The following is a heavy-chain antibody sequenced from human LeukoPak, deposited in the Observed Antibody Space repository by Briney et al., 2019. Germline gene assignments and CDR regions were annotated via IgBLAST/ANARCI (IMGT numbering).Heavy chain of an antibody. J-gene: IGHJ4*02. CDR2: ISGRNSPI. D-gene: IGHD2-2*01. CDR3: ARDSGYCRFTSCYSDY. V-gene: IGHV3-11*04. Sequence: GGSLRLSCAATGFGFSDYYLSWIRQVPGKGLEWVSSISGRNSPIYYADSVKGRFTISRDNAKNSLYLQMDSLRVEDTAVYYCARDSGYCRFTSCYSDYWGQGALVTVSS. CDR1: GFGFSDYY.